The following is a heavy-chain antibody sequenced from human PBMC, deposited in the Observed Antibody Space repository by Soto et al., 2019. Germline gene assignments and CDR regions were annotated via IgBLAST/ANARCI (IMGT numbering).Heavy chain of an antibody. CDR3: ASDGPLVPPANWFDP. J-gene: IGHJ5*02. V-gene: IGHV3-11*01. CDR2: ISSSGSAM. CDR1: GFTFSDYY. D-gene: IGHD2-2*01. Sequence: GGSLRLSCAASGFTFSDYYMSWIRQAPGKGLEWVSDISSSGSAMYYADSVKGRFTISRDNAKNSLYLQMNSLRTEDTAVYYCASDGPLVPPANWFDPWGQGTLVTVSS.